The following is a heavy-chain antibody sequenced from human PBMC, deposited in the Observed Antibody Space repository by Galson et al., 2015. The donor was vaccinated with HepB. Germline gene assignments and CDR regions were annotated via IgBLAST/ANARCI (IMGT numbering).Heavy chain of an antibody. J-gene: IGHJ4*02. Sequence: SVKVSCKASGGTFSSYAISWVRQAPGQGLEWMGGIIPIFGTANYAQKFQGRVTITADESTSTAYMELSSLRSDDTAVYYCARDFRGSGLVREGFDYWGQGTLVTVSS. V-gene: IGHV1-69*13. CDR3: ARDFRGSGLVREGFDY. CDR1: GGTFSSYA. D-gene: IGHD6-19*01. CDR2: IIPIFGTA.